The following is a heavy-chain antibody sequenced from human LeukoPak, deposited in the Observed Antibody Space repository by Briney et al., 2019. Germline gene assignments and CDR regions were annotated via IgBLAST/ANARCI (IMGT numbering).Heavy chain of an antibody. J-gene: IGHJ3*02. Sequence: GGSLRLSCAASGFTFSNYAMSWDRQAPGKGLEWVSVIGGSGSNTYYADSVKGRFTISRDNSKNTLYLQMNSLRAEDTAVYFCAKGIATAGPNFDAFDIWGQGAKVTVSS. CDR1: GFTFSNYA. V-gene: IGHV3-23*01. CDR2: IGGSGSNT. D-gene: IGHD6-13*01. CDR3: AKGIATAGPNFDAFDI.